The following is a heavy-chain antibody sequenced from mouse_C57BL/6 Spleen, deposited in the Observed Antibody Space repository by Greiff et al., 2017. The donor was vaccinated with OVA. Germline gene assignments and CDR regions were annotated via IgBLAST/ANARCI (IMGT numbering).Heavy chain of an antibody. J-gene: IGHJ4*01. CDR2: IYPSDSET. V-gene: IGHV1-61*01. CDR3: ARDGHYYAMDY. D-gene: IGHD1-2*01. Sequence: VKLQQPGAELVRPGSSVKLSCKASGYTFTSYWMDWVKQRPGQGLEWIGNIYPSDSETHYNQKFKDKATLTVDKSSSTAYMQLSSLTSEDSAVYYCARDGHYYAMDYWGQGTSVTVSS. CDR1: GYTFTSYW.